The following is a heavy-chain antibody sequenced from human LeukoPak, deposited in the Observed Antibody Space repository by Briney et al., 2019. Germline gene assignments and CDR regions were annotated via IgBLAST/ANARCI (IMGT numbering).Heavy chain of an antibody. CDR1: GGSISSYY. J-gene: IGHJ3*02. D-gene: IGHD2-15*01. V-gene: IGHV4-59*01. CDR3: ARDLSVKCSGGSCYSEAFDI. CDR2: IYYSGST. Sequence: ASETLSLTCTVSGGSISSYYWSWIRQPPGKGLEWIGYIYYSGSTNYNPSLKSRVTISVDTSKNQFSLKLSSVTAADTAVYYCARDLSVKCSGGSCYSEAFDIWGQGTMVTVSS.